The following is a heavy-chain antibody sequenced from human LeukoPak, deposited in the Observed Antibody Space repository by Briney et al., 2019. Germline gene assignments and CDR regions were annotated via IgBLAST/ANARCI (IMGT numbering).Heavy chain of an antibody. CDR2: IRSSIHSDAT. Sequence: GGSRRPSCAASGSTSTGSATHWVRQPAGKGLEWDGRIRSSIHSDATAYAKSVKGRFTISRDDSKKTAYVQMNSLKTEDTAVYYCARGGVCSGGNCYYYFDYWGQGTLVTVSS. CDR1: GSTSTGSA. CDR3: ARGGVCSGGNCYYYFDY. V-gene: IGHV3-73*01. J-gene: IGHJ4*02. D-gene: IGHD2-15*01.